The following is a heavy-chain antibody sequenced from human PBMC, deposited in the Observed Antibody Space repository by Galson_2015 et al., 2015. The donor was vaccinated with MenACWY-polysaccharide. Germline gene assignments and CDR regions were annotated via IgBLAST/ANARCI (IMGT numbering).Heavy chain of an antibody. V-gene: IGHV5-51*03. D-gene: IGHD1-26*01. Sequence: QSGAAVNKPGESLTISCKGSGYSFTSYWIGWGRQMPGKGLEWMGIIYPGDSDTRYSPSFQGQVTISADKSISTAYLQWSSLKASDTAMYYCARRLSRWERAYFDYWGQGTLVTVSS. J-gene: IGHJ4*02. CDR2: IYPGDSDT. CDR1: GYSFTSYW. CDR3: ARRLSRWERAYFDY.